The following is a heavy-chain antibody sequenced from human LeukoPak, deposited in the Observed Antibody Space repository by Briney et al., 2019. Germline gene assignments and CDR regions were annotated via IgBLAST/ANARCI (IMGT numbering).Heavy chain of an antibody. D-gene: IGHD6-6*01. J-gene: IGHJ6*03. V-gene: IGHV4-4*07. Sequence: SETLSLTCTVSGGSISSYYWSWIRQPAGKGLEWIGRIYTSGSTNYNPSLKSRVTMSVDTSKNQFSLKLSSVTAADTAVYYCARIPRSSSPRVYYYYYMDVWGKGTTVTVSS. CDR3: ARIPRSSSPRVYYYYYMDV. CDR2: IYTSGST. CDR1: GGSISSYY.